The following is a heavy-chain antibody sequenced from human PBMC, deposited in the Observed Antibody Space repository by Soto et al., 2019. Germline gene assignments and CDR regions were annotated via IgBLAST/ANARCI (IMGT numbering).Heavy chain of an antibody. CDR2: IYYSGST. CDR3: ARVPDR. D-gene: IGHD2-2*01. Sequence: PSETLFLTCTVSGGSISSYCWSWIRQPPGKGLEWIGYIYYSGSTNYNPSLKSRVTISVDTSKNQFSLKLSSVTAADTAVYYCARVPDRWGQGTLVTVSS. V-gene: IGHV4-59*12. CDR1: GGSISSYC. J-gene: IGHJ5*02.